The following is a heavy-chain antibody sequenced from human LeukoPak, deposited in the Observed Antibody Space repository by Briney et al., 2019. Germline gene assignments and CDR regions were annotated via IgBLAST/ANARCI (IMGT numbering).Heavy chain of an antibody. Sequence: GGSLRLSCAASGFTFSSYSMNWVRQAPGKGLEWVSSISSSSSYIYYADSVKGRFTISRDNAKNSLYLQMSSLRAEDTAVYYCASWIGYCSGGSCHDDFDYWGQGTLVTVSS. CDR3: ASWIGYCSGGSCHDDFDY. J-gene: IGHJ4*02. CDR2: ISSSSSYI. CDR1: GFTFSSYS. D-gene: IGHD2-15*01. V-gene: IGHV3-21*01.